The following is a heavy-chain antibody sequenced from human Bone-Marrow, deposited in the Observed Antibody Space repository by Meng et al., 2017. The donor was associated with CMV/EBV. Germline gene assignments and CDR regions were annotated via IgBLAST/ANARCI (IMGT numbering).Heavy chain of an antibody. D-gene: IGHD2-2*01. J-gene: IGHJ6*02. V-gene: IGHV3-7*01. Sequence: GGSLRLSCAASGFTFSSYWMSWVRQAPGKGLEWVANIKQDGSEKYYVDSVKGRFTISRDNAKNSLYLQMNSLRAEDTAVYYCARRYCSSSICPRGSYGMDVWGQGTTVTVSS. CDR2: IKQDGSEK. CDR1: GFTFSSYW. CDR3: ARRYCSSSICPRGSYGMDV.